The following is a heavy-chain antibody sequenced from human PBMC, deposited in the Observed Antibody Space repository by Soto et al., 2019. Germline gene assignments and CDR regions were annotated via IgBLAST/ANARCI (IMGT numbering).Heavy chain of an antibody. D-gene: IGHD6-6*01. V-gene: IGHV3-30*18. CDR3: AKVGDSSSTGGSYYYYYMDV. CDR2: ISYDGSNK. Sequence: GGSLRLSCAASGFTFSSYGMHWVRQAPGKGLEWVAVISYDGSNKYYADSVKGRFTISRDNSKNTLYLQMNSLRAEDTAVYYCAKVGDSSSTGGSYYYYYMDVWGKGTTVTVSS. CDR1: GFTFSSYG. J-gene: IGHJ6*03.